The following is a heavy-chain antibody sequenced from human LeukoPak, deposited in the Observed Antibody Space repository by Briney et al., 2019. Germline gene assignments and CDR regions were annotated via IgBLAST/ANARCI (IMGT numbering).Heavy chain of an antibody. CDR1: GGSISSYY. CDR2: IYYSGST. Sequence: SETLSLTCTVSGGSISSYYWSWLRQPPGKGLEWIGYIYYSGSTNYNPSLKSQVTISVDTSKNQFSLKLSSVTAADTAVYYCARSGGSDYYFDYWGQGTLVTVSS. D-gene: IGHD2-15*01. J-gene: IGHJ4*02. V-gene: IGHV4-59*01. CDR3: ARSGGSDYYFDY.